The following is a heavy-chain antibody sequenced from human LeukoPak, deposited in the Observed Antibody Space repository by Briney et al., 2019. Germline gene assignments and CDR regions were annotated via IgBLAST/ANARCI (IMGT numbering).Heavy chain of an antibody. D-gene: IGHD6-13*01. CDR2: IYDSGST. CDR3: ARDGVLIAAAEGYFDY. J-gene: IGHJ4*02. CDR1: GASISSYF. V-gene: IGHV4-59*01. Sequence: SETLSLTCTVSGASISSYFWSWIRQPPGKGLEWIGYIYDSGSTNYNPSLKSRVTISVDTSKNQFSLKLSSVTAADTAVYYCARDGVLIAAAEGYFDYWGQGTLVTVSS.